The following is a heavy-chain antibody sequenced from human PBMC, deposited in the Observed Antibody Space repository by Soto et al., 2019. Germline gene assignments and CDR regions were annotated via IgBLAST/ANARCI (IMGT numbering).Heavy chain of an antibody. J-gene: IGHJ4*02. D-gene: IGHD1-1*01. V-gene: IGHV3-74*01. CDR3: ARGPRVSSTGTGAH. CDR2: ISDDGSTA. CDR1: GFTFSAYW. Sequence: PGESLKISCAVSGFTFSAYWMHWVRQVPGKGLTWVSRISDDGSTATYADSVKGRFVISRDNAKSSLYLEMNTLRVDDSGLYYCARGPRVSSTGTGAHWGRGTLVTVSS.